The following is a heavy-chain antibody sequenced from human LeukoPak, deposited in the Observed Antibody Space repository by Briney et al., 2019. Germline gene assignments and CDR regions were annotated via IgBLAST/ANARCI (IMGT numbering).Heavy chain of an antibody. D-gene: IGHD5-24*01. CDR3: ARGVEMAGYYYYYGMDV. CDR2: IIPIFGTA. J-gene: IGHJ6*02. V-gene: IGHV1-69*13. CDR1: GGTFSSYA. Sequence: GASVKVSCKASGGTFSSYAISWVRQAPGQGLEWMGGIIPIFGTANYAQKFQGRVTITADESTSTAYMELSSLRSEDTAVYYCARGVEMAGYYYYYGMDVWGQGTTVTVSS.